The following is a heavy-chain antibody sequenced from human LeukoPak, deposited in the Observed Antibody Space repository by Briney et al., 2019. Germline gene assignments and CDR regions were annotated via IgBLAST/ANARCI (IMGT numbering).Heavy chain of an antibody. V-gene: IGHV1-2*02. Sequence: ASVKVSCKASGYTFTGYYIHWVRQAPGQGLEWMGWINPNSGGTNYAQKFQGRVTMPRDTSITTAYMELSGLRSDDTAIYYCAREGAPQLSSYFDHWGQGTLVTVSS. CDR2: INPNSGGT. CDR1: GYTFTGYY. D-gene: IGHD1-1*01. CDR3: AREGAPQLSSYFDH. J-gene: IGHJ4*02.